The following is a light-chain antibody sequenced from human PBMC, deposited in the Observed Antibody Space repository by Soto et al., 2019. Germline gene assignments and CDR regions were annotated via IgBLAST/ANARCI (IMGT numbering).Light chain of an antibody. CDR1: TGAVTSGHY. CDR3: LLSDSDRKV. J-gene: IGLJ3*02. V-gene: IGLV7-46*01. CDR2: DTS. Sequence: QAVVTQEPSLTVSPGGTVTLTCASSTGAVTSGHYAYWFQQKPGQAPRTLMYDTSNKHAWTPARFSGSLLGGKAALTLSGAQPEDEADYYGLLSDSDRKVFGGGTKLTVL.